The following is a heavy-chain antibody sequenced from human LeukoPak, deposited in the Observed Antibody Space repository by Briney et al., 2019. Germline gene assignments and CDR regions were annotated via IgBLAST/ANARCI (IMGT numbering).Heavy chain of an antibody. CDR3: AREGRMGTADAFDV. D-gene: IGHD1-14*01. CDR1: GFTFNNCE. CDR2: VGMAGDT. Sequence: GGSLRLSCAASGFTFNNCEMHWVRHTAGKGLEWVSAVGMAGDTFYAGSVKGRFSISRDNAESSLFLQMNSLRAGDTAVYYCAREGRMGTADAFDVWGQGTMVTVSS. J-gene: IGHJ3*01. V-gene: IGHV3-13*01.